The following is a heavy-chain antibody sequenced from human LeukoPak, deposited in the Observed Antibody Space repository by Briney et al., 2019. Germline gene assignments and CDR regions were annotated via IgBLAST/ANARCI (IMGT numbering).Heavy chain of an antibody. D-gene: IGHD3-10*01. J-gene: IGHJ6*03. CDR2: IIPIFGTA. CDR3: ARASSGAGNQYYYMDV. V-gene: IGHV1-69*13. Sequence: GASVKFSCKASGGTFSSYAISWVRQAPGQGLEWMGGIIPIFGTANYAQKFKGRVTITGDESTSTAYMELSSLRSEDTAVYHCARASSGAGNQYYYMDVWGKGPTVTVSS. CDR1: GGTFSSYA.